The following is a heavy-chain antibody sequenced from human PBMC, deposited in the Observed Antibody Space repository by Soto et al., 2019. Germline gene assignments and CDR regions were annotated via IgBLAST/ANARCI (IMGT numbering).Heavy chain of an antibody. D-gene: IGHD5-12*01. Sequence: GGSLRLSCAASGFTFSRYGMHWVRQAPGKGLGWVAVIWFDGSNKWYADSVKGRFTISRDNSKNALYLQMNSLRAEDTAVYSCARDRGYSGYDSPRYYYGMDVWGQGTTVTVSS. J-gene: IGHJ6*02. CDR1: GFTFSRYG. CDR3: ARDRGYSGYDSPRYYYGMDV. V-gene: IGHV3-33*01. CDR2: IWFDGSNK.